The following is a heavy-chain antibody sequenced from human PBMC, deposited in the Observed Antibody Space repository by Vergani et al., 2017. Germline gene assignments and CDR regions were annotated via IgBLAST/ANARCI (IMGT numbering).Heavy chain of an antibody. J-gene: IGHJ5*02. Sequence: EVQLVQSGAEVKKPGESLKISCKGSGYSFTSYWIGWVRQMPGKGLELMGIIYTGDSDTRYSPSFQGHVTISADKSISTAYPQWSSLKASDTAIYYCARLVVTARVNWFYPWGQGTLVTVSS. D-gene: IGHD2-21*02. CDR2: IYTGDSDT. CDR1: GYSFTSYW. V-gene: IGHV5-51*01. CDR3: ARLVVTARVNWFYP.